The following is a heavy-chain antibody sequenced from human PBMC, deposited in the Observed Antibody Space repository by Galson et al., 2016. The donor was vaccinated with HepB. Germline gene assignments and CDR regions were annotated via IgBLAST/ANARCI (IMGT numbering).Heavy chain of an antibody. D-gene: IGHD1-14*01. CDR2: MNPNTGNT. V-gene: IGHV1-8*02. J-gene: IGHJ4*02. CDR3: ARGRPLRDRLDY. CDR1: GYTFTSFD. Sequence: SVKVSCKASGYTFTSFDINWVRQAPGQGLEWTGWMNPNTGNTGYAQKFQGRVTMTRDTTMDTAYMELTSLTSADTAVYYCARGRPLRDRLDYWAQGTLVTVSA.